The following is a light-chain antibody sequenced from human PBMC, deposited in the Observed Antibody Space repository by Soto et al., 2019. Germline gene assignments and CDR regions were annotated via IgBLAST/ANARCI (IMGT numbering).Light chain of an antibody. CDR2: DAS. CDR1: QSVSSY. J-gene: IGKJ4*01. Sequence: EIVLTQSPSTLSLSPGERATLSCRASQSVSSYLAWYQQKPGQAPRLLIYDASNRATGIPARFSGGGSGTDFTLITSSLEPEDFAVYYCHQRSNWPPLTFGGGTKVEIK. CDR3: HQRSNWPPLT. V-gene: IGKV3-11*01.